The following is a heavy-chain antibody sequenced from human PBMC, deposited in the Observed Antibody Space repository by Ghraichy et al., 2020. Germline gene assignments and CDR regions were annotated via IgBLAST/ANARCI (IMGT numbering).Heavy chain of an antibody. Sequence: GESLNISCAASGFTSSSSFMSWVRQVPGKGLEWVSGVSGRGDNTYYADSVRGRFTISRDNSKNTVFLQMNSLRADDTAVYYCARFYGGTLYRPFDIWGQGTMVIVSS. J-gene: IGHJ3*02. CDR3: ARFYGGTLYRPFDI. V-gene: IGHV3-23*01. CDR1: GFTSSSSF. D-gene: IGHD2/OR15-2a*01. CDR2: VSGRGDNT.